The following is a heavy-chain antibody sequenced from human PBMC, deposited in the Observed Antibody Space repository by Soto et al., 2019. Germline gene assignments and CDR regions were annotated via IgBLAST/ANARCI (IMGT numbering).Heavy chain of an antibody. D-gene: IGHD6-19*01. CDR1: GASIRGFD. V-gene: IGHV4-4*09. CDR3: ARDSAGSSGHFDS. CDR2: IYSSGRT. Sequence: SETLSLTCTVSGASIRGFDWSWIRQPPGQGLEWVASIYSSGRTDYNHSLESRVTISVDTSKNQFSLNLRSVNEADTAVYYCARDSAGSSGHFDSWGQGTLVTVSS. J-gene: IGHJ4*02.